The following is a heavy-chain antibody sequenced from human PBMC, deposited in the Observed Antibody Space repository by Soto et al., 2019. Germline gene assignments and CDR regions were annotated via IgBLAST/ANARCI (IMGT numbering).Heavy chain of an antibody. V-gene: IGHV4-59*01. J-gene: IGHJ4*02. D-gene: IGHD6-13*01. CDR3: ARDVGIAAADNY. Sequence: SETLSLTCTVSGGSISSYYWSWIRQPPGKGLEWIGYIYYSGSTNYNPSLKSRVTISVDTSKNQFSLKLSSVTAADTAVYYCARDVGIAAADNYWGQGTLVTVSS. CDR2: IYYSGST. CDR1: GGSISSYY.